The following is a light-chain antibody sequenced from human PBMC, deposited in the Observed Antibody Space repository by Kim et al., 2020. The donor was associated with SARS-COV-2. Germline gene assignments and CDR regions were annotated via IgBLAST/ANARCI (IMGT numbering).Light chain of an antibody. V-gene: IGKV1-17*01. J-gene: IGKJ5*01. CDR3: RQHNRYPFT. Sequence: DIQMTQSPSSLSASVGDRVTVTCRASQDIRSDLGWYQQKPGKAPKRLTYGTSSLQSGVPSRFSVSGSGTEFTLTITGLQPEDFATYSCRQHNRYPFTVGQGTRLEIK. CDR1: QDIRSD. CDR2: GTS.